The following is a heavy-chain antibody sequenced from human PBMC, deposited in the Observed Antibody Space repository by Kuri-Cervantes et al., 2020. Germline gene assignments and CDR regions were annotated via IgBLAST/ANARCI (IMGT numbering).Heavy chain of an antibody. Sequence: GGSLRLSCAASGFTFSSYWMHWVRQAPGKGLVWVARINSDGSSTSYADSVKGRFTISRDNSKNTLYLQMNSLRAEDTAVYYCAYDRDKLLWFREGLSGWFDPWGQGTLVTVSS. CDR3: AYDRDKLLWFREGLSGWFDP. D-gene: IGHD3-10*01. V-gene: IGHV3-74*01. CDR2: INSDGSST. CDR1: GFTFSSYW. J-gene: IGHJ5*02.